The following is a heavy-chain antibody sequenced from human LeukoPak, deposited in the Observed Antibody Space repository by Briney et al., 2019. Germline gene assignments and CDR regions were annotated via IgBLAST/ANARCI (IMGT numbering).Heavy chain of an antibody. CDR1: GFPFSAYS. D-gene: IGHD2-15*01. CDR2: STALGGT. J-gene: IGHJ5*02. CDR3: AKGSTGGKVDWFDP. Sequence: PGGSLRLPCAASGFPFSAYSMMWVRQAPGKGLQWVSSSTALGGTYYSASVRGRFTASRDDSENTLYLHMSGLRTEDTAIYFCAKGSTGGKVDWFDPWGQGTLVTVSS. V-gene: IGHV3-23*05.